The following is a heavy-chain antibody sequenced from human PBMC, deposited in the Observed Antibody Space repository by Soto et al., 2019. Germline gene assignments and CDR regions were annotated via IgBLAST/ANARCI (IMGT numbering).Heavy chain of an antibody. CDR2: IYHSGST. CDR1: GGSISSGDYS. CDR3: ARDKITGLFDY. Sequence: PSETLSLTCAVSGGSISSGDYSWSWIRQPPGKGLEWIGYIYHSGSTNYNPSLKSRVTISVDTSKNQFSLKLTSVTAADTAVYYCARDKITGLFDYWGQGTLVTVSS. D-gene: IGHD2-8*02. J-gene: IGHJ4*02. V-gene: IGHV4-30-2*01.